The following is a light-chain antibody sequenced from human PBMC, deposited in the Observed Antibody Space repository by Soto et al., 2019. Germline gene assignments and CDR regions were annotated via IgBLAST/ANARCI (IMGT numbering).Light chain of an antibody. CDR1: QGISSY. Sequence: DIQFTQSPSFLSASVGDRVTITCRASQGISSYLAWYQQKPGKAPKLLIYAASTLQSGVPSRFSGSGSGTEFTLTISSLQPEDFATYYCLQHNSYSWTFGQGTKVDIK. CDR2: AAS. CDR3: LQHNSYSWT. V-gene: IGKV1-9*01. J-gene: IGKJ1*01.